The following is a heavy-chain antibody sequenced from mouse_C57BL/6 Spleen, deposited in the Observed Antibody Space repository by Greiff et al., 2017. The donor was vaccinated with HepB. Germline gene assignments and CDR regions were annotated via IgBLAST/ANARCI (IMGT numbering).Heavy chain of an antibody. CDR2: IYPGSGST. J-gene: IGHJ3*01. CDR3: ARPSPQLGGFAY. V-gene: IGHV1-55*01. CDR1: GYTFTSYW. Sequence: QVHVKQPGAELVKPGASVKMSCKASGYTFTSYWITWVKQRPGQGLEWIGDIYPGSGSTNYNEKFKSKATLTVDTSSSTAYMQLSSLTSEDSAVYYCARPSPQLGGFAYWGQGTLVTVSA. D-gene: IGHD4-1*02.